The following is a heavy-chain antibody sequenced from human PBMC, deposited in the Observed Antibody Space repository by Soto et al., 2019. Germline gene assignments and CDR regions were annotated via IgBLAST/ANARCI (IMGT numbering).Heavy chain of an antibody. D-gene: IGHD3-22*01. J-gene: IGHJ4*02. CDR1: GGSISSGSYY. CDR3: ARFNIISMIVMVLDS. CDR2: ISYSGST. Sequence: SETLSLTCTVSGGSISSGSYYWSWSHQRPGQGLEWIGYISYSGSTYYNPSLKSRPTISADTSKNQFALKLSSVTAADTAVYYCARFNIISMIVMVLDSWGQGTLVTVSS. V-gene: IGHV4-31*03.